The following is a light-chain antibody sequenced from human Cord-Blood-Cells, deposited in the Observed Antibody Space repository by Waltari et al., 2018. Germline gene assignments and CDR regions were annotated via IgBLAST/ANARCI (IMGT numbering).Light chain of an antibody. V-gene: IGKV3-15*01. CDR1: QSVSSN. J-gene: IGKJ5*01. Sequence: EIVMTQSPATLSVSPGERATLSCRASQSVSSNLSWYQQKPGQAPRLLIYGASTRATGIPARFSGSGSWTEFTLTISSRQSEDFAVYYCQQYNNWPPITFGQGTRLEIK. CDR2: GAS. CDR3: QQYNNWPPIT.